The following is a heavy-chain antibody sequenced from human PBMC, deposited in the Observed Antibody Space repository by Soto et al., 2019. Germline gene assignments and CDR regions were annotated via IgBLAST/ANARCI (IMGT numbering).Heavy chain of an antibody. V-gene: IGHV1-24*01. CDR2: FDPEDGDT. CDR1: GYTLTELS. D-gene: IGHD6-19*01. J-gene: IGHJ5*02. CDR3: ARDPFIAVAYNWFDP. Sequence: ASVKVSCKVSGYTLTELSMHWVRQAPGKRLEWMGCFDPEDGDTIYAQKFQGRVTMTGDTSTNTAYMELSSLRSEDTAVYYCARDPFIAVAYNWFDPWGQGTLVTVSS.